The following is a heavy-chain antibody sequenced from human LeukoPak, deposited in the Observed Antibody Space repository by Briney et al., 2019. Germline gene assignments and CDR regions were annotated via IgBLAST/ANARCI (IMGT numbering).Heavy chain of an antibody. Sequence: PSETLSLTCTVSGGSNSSSSLYWGWIRQPPGKGLEWLGSISYSGSTYYNPSLKSRVTISVDTPKNQFSLKLSSVTAAETAVYYCASRSLGYCSGGSCLNWFDPWGQGTLVTVSS. D-gene: IGHD2-15*01. J-gene: IGHJ5*02. V-gene: IGHV4-39*01. CDR3: ASRSLGYCSGGSCLNWFDP. CDR1: GGSNSSSSLY. CDR2: ISYSGST.